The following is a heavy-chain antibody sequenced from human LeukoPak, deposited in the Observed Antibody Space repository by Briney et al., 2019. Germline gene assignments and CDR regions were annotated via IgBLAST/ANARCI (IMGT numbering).Heavy chain of an antibody. Sequence: GASVTVSCKASGYTFTGYYMHWVRQAPGQGLEWMGWINPNSGGTNYAQKFQGWVTMTRDTSISTAYMELSRLRSEDTAVYYCARDQEGFDYWGQGTLVTVSS. CDR3: ARDQEGFDY. V-gene: IGHV1-2*04. CDR2: INPNSGGT. CDR1: GYTFTGYY. J-gene: IGHJ4*02.